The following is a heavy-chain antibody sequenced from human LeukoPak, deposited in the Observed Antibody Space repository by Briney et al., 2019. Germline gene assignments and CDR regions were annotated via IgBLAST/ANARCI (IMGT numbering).Heavy chain of an antibody. CDR2: ITSNGDIT. J-gene: IGHJ4*02. CDR1: GFFFSSYA. CDR3: ATDRAGVADN. D-gene: IGHD3-3*01. Sequence: GGSLRLSCAASGFFFSSYAMHWVRQAPGKGLEYVSSITSNGDITYYANSAQGRFTISRDNSKNTLYLQMGSLRAEDMAVYYCATDRAGVADNWGQGTLVTVSS. V-gene: IGHV3-64*01.